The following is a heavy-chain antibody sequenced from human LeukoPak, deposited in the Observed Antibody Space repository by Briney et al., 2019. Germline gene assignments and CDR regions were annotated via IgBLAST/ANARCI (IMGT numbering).Heavy chain of an antibody. Sequence: ASVKVSCKASGYTFTIYDISWVRQATGQGLEWMGWMNPNSGDTGYARKFQGRVTLTRDPSISTAYMELSSLTSDDTAVYHCARGLEDYTTTTYPLLKYWGQGTLVTVSS. CDR3: ARGLEDYTTTTYPLLKY. V-gene: IGHV1-8*01. J-gene: IGHJ4*02. D-gene: IGHD2/OR15-2a*01. CDR1: GYTFTIYD. CDR2: MNPNSGDT.